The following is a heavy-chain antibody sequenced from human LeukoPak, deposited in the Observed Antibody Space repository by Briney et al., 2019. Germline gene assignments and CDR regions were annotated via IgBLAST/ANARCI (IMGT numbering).Heavy chain of an antibody. D-gene: IGHD6-13*01. Sequence: GASVTVSCKASGGTFSSYAISWVRQAPGQGLEWMGRIIPILGIANYAQKFQGRVTITADKSTSTAYMELSSLRSEDTAVYYCARNRGKYSSSWQTGNWFDRWGQGTLVSVSS. J-gene: IGHJ5*02. CDR2: IIPILGIA. CDR3: ARNRGKYSSSWQTGNWFDR. V-gene: IGHV1-69*04. CDR1: GGTFSSYA.